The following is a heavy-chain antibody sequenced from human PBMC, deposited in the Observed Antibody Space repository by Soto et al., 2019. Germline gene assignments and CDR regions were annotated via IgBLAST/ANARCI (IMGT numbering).Heavy chain of an antibody. J-gene: IGHJ6*02. D-gene: IGHD2-2*01. CDR1: GFTFNTYS. V-gene: IGHV3-21*01. CDR2: ISSRNSFI. CDR3: ARDPAGSTRPYYYGMDV. Sequence: PGGSLRLSCAASGFTFNTYSMNWVRQAPGKGLEWVSFISSRNSFIYYADSVRGRFTISSDNAKNSVFLQMNSLRVEDTAVYYCARDPAGSTRPYYYGMDVWGQGTTVTVSS.